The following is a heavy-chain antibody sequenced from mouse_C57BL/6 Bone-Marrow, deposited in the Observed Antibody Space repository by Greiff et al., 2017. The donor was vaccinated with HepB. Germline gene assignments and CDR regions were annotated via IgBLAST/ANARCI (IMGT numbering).Heavy chain of an antibody. CDR3: ARLGILYYDSDY. D-gene: IGHD1-1*01. V-gene: IGHV5-17*01. Sequence: EVMLVESGGGLVKPGGSLKLSCAASGFTFSDYGMHWVRQAPEKGLEWVAYISSGSSTIYYADTVKGRFTISRDNAKNTLFLQMTSLRSEDTAMYYCARLGILYYDSDYWGQGTTLTVSS. CDR1: GFTFSDYG. J-gene: IGHJ2*01. CDR2: ISSGSSTI.